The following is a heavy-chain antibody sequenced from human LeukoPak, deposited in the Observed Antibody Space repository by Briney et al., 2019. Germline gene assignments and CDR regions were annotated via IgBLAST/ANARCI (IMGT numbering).Heavy chain of an antibody. Sequence: GGSLRLSCAASGFTFSSYGMHWVRQAPGKGLEWVAFIRYDGSNKYYADSVKGRFTISRDNSKNTLYLQMNSLRAEDTAVYYCAKVRHCSSTSCPFHYYYYYYMDVWGKGTTVTVSS. CDR1: GFTFSSYG. J-gene: IGHJ6*03. D-gene: IGHD2-2*01. V-gene: IGHV3-30*02. CDR3: AKVRHCSSTSCPFHYYYYYYMDV. CDR2: IRYDGSNK.